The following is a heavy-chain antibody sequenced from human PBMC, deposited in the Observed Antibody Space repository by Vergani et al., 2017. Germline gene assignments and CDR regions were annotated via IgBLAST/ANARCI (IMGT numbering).Heavy chain of an antibody. Sequence: QVQLQQWGAGLLKPSETLSLTCAVYGGSFSGYYWSWIRQPPGKGLEWIGEINHSGSTNYNPSLKSRVTISVDTSKNQFSLKLSCVTAADTAVYYCAREYWSSTSCYGWFDPWGQGTLVTVSS. J-gene: IGHJ5*02. D-gene: IGHD2-2*01. CDR1: GGSFSGYY. CDR2: INHSGST. CDR3: AREYWSSTSCYGWFDP. V-gene: IGHV4-34*01.